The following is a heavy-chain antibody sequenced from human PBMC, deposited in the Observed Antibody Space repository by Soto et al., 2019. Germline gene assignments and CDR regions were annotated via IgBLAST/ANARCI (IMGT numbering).Heavy chain of an antibody. V-gene: IGHV3-48*02. CDR2: ISSSSRNI. D-gene: IGHD6-13*01. J-gene: IGHJ4*02. CDR1: GFTFSSYA. Sequence: GGSVILSCAASGFTFSSYAMIWVRQAAGKGLEWVPYISSSSRNIYYADSVKGRFTISRDNAKNSLYLQMNSLRDEDTAVYYCARDRSSWYAPFEYWGQGSLVTVSS. CDR3: ARDRSSWYAPFEY.